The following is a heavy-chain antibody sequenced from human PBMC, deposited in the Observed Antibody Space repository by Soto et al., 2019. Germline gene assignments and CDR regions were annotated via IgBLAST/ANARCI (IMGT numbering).Heavy chain of an antibody. J-gene: IGHJ4*02. D-gene: IGHD1-26*01. CDR1: GFTFSSYG. CDR3: ARPNSGSYSNFDY. CDR2: IWYDGSNK. V-gene: IGHV3-33*01. Sequence: PGGSLRLSCAASGFTFSSYGMHWVRQAPGKGLEWVAVIWYDGSNKYYADSVKGRFTISRDNSKNTLYLQMNSLRAEDTAVYYCARPNSGSYSNFDYWGQGTLVTVSS.